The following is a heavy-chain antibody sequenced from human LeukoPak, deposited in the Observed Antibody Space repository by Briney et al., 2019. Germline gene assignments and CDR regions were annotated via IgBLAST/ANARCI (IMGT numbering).Heavy chain of an antibody. CDR2: ISSSGSTI. V-gene: IGHV3-48*03. J-gene: IGHJ6*03. CDR3: ARVESYCSSTSCLNPLYYYYYMDV. Sequence: LSGGSLRLSCAASGFTFSSYEMNWVRQAPGKGLEWVSYISSSGSTIYYADSVKGRLTISRDNAKNSLYLQMNSLRAEDTAVYYCARVESYCSSTSCLNPLYYYYYMDVWGKGTTVTVSS. D-gene: IGHD2-2*01. CDR1: GFTFSSYE.